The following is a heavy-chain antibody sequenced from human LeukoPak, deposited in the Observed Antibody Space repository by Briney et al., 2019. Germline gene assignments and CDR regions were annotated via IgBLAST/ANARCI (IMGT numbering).Heavy chain of an antibody. CDR1: GFTFSSYA. Sequence: GGSLRLSCEASGFTFSSYAMSWVRQAPGKGLEWVSAMTGSGGTAYYADSVKGRFTISRDNSKNTLYLQMKSLRAEDTAVYYCAKGGGYYDSSGYLVFDYWGQGTLVTVSS. CDR3: AKGGGYYDSSGYLVFDY. J-gene: IGHJ4*02. D-gene: IGHD3-22*01. CDR2: MTGSGGTA. V-gene: IGHV3-23*01.